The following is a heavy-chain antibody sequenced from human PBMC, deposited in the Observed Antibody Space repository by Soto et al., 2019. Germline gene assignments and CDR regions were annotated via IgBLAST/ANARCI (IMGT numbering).Heavy chain of an antibody. CDR2: ISYDGSNK. Sequence: QVQLVESGGGVVQPGRSLRLSCAASGFTFSSYGMHWVRQAPGKGLEWVAVISYDGSNKYYADSVKGRFTISRDNSKNTLDLKMNSLRAEDTAVYYCAKDMVTRIDYWGQGTLVTLSS. V-gene: IGHV3-30*18. CDR1: GFTFSSYG. J-gene: IGHJ4*02. D-gene: IGHD2-21*02. CDR3: AKDMVTRIDY.